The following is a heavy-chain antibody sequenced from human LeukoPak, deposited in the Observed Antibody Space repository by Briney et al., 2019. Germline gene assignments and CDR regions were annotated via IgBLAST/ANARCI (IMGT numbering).Heavy chain of an antibody. CDR3: ARVSSGWGGYFDY. V-gene: IGHV4-4*02. D-gene: IGHD6-19*01. CDR2: IYHSGST. J-gene: IGHJ4*02. Sequence: SGTLSLTCAVSGGSISSSNWWSWVRQPPGKGLEWIGEIYHSGSTIYNPSLKSRVTISVDKSKNQFSLKLSSVTAADTAVYYCARVSSGWGGYFDYWGQGALVTVSS. CDR1: GGSISSSNW.